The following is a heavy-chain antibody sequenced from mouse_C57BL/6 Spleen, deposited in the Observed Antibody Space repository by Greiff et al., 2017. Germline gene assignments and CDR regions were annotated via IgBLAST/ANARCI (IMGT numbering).Heavy chain of an antibody. Sequence: QVQLQQPGAELVKPGASVKLSCKASGYTFTSYWMHWVKQRPGQGLEWIGMIHPNSGSTNYNEKFKSKATLTVDKSSSTAYMQLSSLTSEDSAVYDCGLITTGVGEMDYWGQGTTVTVSS. CDR2: IHPNSGST. D-gene: IGHD1-1*01. V-gene: IGHV1-64*01. J-gene: IGHJ2*01. CDR3: GLITTGVGEMDY. CDR1: GYTFTSYW.